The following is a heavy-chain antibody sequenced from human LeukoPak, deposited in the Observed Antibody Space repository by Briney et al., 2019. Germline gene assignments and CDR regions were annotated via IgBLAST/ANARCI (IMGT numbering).Heavy chain of an antibody. Sequence: ASVKVSCKASGYTFTSYDINWVRQATGQGLEWMGWMNPNSGNTGYAQKSQGRVTMTRNTSISTAYMELSSLRSEDTAVYSCAITGYSRGWSIVWAYYYYYGMDVWGQGTTVTVSS. V-gene: IGHV1-8*01. CDR2: MNPNSGNT. CDR3: AITGYSRGWSIVWAYYYYYGMDV. CDR1: GYTFTSYD. D-gene: IGHD6-19*01. J-gene: IGHJ6*02.